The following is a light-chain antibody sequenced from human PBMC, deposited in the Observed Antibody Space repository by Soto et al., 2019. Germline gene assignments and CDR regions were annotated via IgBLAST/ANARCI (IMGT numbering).Light chain of an antibody. CDR3: QQSHNWPRT. V-gene: IGKV3-11*01. Sequence: EDVLTKSPGTLSLSPGDRATLSCRASQRVSTFLAWYQQRPGQAPRLLISEASNRATGIPARFSGSGSGTDFTLTISSLEPEDFAVYYCQQSHNWPRTFGQGT. CDR1: QRVSTF. CDR2: EAS. J-gene: IGKJ1*01.